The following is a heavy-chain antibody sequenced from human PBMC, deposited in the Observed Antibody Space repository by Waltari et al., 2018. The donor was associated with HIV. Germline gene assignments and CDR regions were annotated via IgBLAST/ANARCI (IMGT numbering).Heavy chain of an antibody. Sequence: EVLLVESGGGLGKPGGSLRLSCAASVFTFSDAWMSWVRQPPGKGVGGVGSIKSKADGGTTDYAAPVKGRFTISRDDSKTTLYLEMNSLKTEDTAVYYCTTVGGGTRDYWGQGTLITVSS. CDR2: IKSKADGGTT. V-gene: IGHV3-15*01. CDR3: TTVGGGTRDY. CDR1: VFTFSDAW. J-gene: IGHJ4*02. D-gene: IGHD3-16*01.